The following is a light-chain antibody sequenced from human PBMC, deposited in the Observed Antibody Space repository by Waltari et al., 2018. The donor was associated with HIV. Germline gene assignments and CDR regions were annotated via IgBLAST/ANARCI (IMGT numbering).Light chain of an antibody. CDR2: DTR. Sequence: HAVSTHEPSLTVSPGGTVPLPCGPRTGAVSSRHYPYWFQHKPGQAPRTLIFDTRNKRSWTPARFSGSLLGGKAALTLSGAQPEDEAEYYCLLSYSGTRPWVFGGGTKLTVL. V-gene: IGLV7-46*01. CDR3: LLSYSGTRPWV. CDR1: TGAVSSRHY. J-gene: IGLJ3*02.